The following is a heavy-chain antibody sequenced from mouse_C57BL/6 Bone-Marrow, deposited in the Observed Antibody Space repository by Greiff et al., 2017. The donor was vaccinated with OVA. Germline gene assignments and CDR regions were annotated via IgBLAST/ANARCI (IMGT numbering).Heavy chain of an antibody. Sequence: EVQLVESGGGLVQPKGSLKLSCAASGFSFNTYAMNWVRQAPGKGLEWVARIRSKSNNYATYYADSVKDRFTISRDDSESMLYLHMNNLKTEDTAMYYCVRETYSNYDYWGKGTTLTVSS. D-gene: IGHD2-5*01. CDR1: GFSFNTYA. CDR2: IRSKSNNYAT. J-gene: IGHJ2*01. CDR3: VRETYSNYDY. V-gene: IGHV10-1*01.